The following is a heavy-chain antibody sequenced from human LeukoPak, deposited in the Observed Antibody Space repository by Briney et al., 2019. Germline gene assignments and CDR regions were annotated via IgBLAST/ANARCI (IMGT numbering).Heavy chain of an antibody. Sequence: SETLSLTCSVSGGSISGYYWSWIRQPPGKGLEWIGYIYYSGSTNYNPSLKSRVTISVDTSKNQFSLKLSSVTAADTAVYYCARGCSAGTPHNWFDPWGQGTLVTVSS. CDR1: GGSISGYY. J-gene: IGHJ5*02. D-gene: IGHD6-13*01. CDR2: IYYSGST. CDR3: ARGCSAGTPHNWFDP. V-gene: IGHV4-59*01.